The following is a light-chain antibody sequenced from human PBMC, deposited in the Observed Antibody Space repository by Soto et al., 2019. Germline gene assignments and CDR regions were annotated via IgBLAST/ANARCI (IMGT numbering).Light chain of an antibody. CDR3: QQSYSTPPEIT. J-gene: IGKJ5*01. CDR2: FAS. Sequence: EIVLTQSPGTLSLSPGERATLSCRASQGIKNYLAWFQQKPGQAPRLLIYFASTRATDIPARFSGSGSGTEFTLTISSLQPEDFATYYCQQSYSTPPEITFGQGTRLEIK. CDR1: QGIKNY. V-gene: IGKV3-15*01.